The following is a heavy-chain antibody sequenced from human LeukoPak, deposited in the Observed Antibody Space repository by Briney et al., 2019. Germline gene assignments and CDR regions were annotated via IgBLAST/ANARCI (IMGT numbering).Heavy chain of an antibody. CDR2: IIPIFGTA. J-gene: IGHJ4*02. V-gene: IGHV1-69*13. CDR3: ARERQTAMALPGFDD. D-gene: IGHD5-18*01. CDR1: GGTFSSYA. Sequence: SVKVSCKASGGTFSSYAISWVRQAPGQGLEWMGGIIPIFGTANYAQKFQGRVTITADESTSTAYMELSSLRSEDTAVYYCARERQTAMALPGFDDWGQGTVVTVSS.